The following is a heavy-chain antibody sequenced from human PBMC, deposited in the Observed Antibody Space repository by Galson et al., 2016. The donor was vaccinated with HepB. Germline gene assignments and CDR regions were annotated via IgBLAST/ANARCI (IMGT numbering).Heavy chain of an antibody. CDR3: ARDEDDPSYTIDF. D-gene: IGHD3-10*01. J-gene: IGHJ4*02. Sequence: SLRLSCAASEFTFSTYAMHCARQAPGKGLEWVAGISFDGTKKYYAASVNGRFNIARDNPENTLYLQMHSLRAEDTAVYYCARDEDDPSYTIDFWGQGTLVSVSS. CDR2: ISFDGTKK. CDR1: EFTFSTYA. V-gene: IGHV3-30-3*01.